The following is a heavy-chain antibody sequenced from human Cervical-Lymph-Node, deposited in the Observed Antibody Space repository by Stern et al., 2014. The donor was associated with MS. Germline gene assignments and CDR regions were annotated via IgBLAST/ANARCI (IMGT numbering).Heavy chain of an antibody. CDR2: INTYNGDT. CDR1: GYTFTSSG. V-gene: IGHV1-18*01. Sequence: VQLVQSGVEVKKPGASVKVSCQASGYTFTSSGITWVRQAPGQWLEWLGWINTYNGDTNYAQKLQVRVTMTTDTSTTTAHMEVRSLRYDDTAVYYCARDTAQVASWYFDLWGRGTLVTVSS. J-gene: IGHJ2*01. D-gene: IGHD2-21*02. CDR3: ARDTAQVASWYFDL.